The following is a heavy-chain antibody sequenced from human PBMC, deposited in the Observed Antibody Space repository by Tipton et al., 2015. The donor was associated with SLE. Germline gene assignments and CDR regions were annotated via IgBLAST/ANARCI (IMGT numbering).Heavy chain of an antibody. CDR1: GFTFSAFG. V-gene: IGHV3-30*02. CDR2: IRYDGTNQ. J-gene: IGHJ5*02. D-gene: IGHD3-9*01. CDR3: ARDPHDISNGRNRFDR. Sequence: SLRLSCAASGFTFSAFGMHWIRQAPGAGLEWVAGIRYDGTNQNYADSLKGRFTISRDNSKNTLYLQMNSLRNEDTAVYYCARDPHDISNGRNRFDRWGQGSLVTVSS.